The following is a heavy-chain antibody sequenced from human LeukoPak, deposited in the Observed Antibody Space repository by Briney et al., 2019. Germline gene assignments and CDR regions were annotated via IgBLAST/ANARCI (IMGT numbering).Heavy chain of an antibody. Sequence: GGSLRLSCAASGFTLSTYWMSWVRQAPGTGLEWVANIKQDGSEKYYVDSVKGRFTISRDNAKNSLYLQMNSLRAEDTAVYYCAREEGTYGGFDYWGQGTLVTVSS. D-gene: IGHD4-17*01. CDR1: GFTLSTYW. CDR2: IKQDGSEK. V-gene: IGHV3-7*01. J-gene: IGHJ4*02. CDR3: AREEGTYGGFDY.